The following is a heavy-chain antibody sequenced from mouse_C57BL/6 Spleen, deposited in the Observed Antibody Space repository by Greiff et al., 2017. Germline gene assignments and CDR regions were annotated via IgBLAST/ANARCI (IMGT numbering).Heavy chain of an antibody. Sequence: EVQLQQSGPELVKPGASVKISCKASGYTFTDYYMNWVKQSHGKSLEWIGDINPNNGGTSYNQKFKGKATLTVDKSSSTAYMELRSLTSEDSAVYYCAMGDYSWFAYWGQGTLVTVSA. CDR2: INPNNGGT. V-gene: IGHV1-26*01. J-gene: IGHJ3*01. D-gene: IGHD2-4*01. CDR1: GYTFTDYY. CDR3: AMGDYSWFAY.